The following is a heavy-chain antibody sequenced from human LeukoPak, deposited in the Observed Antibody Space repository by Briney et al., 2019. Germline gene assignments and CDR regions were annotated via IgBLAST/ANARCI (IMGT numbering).Heavy chain of an antibody. V-gene: IGHV4-34*01. J-gene: IGHJ3*02. Sequence: SETLSLTCTVYGGSFSGYYWSWIRQPPGKGLEWIGEINHSGSTNYNPSLKSRVTISVDTSKNQFSLKLSSVTAADTAVYYCARVKYSSSSGSDAFDIWGQGTMVTVSS. CDR3: ARVKYSSSSGSDAFDI. D-gene: IGHD6-6*01. CDR2: INHSGST. CDR1: GGSFSGYY.